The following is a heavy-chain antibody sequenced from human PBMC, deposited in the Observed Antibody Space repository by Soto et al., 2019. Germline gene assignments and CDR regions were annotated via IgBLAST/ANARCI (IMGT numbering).Heavy chain of an antibody. CDR1: RFPFSSYG. J-gene: IGHJ4*02. CDR3: AGGQYYFDY. Sequence: QVQLVESGGGVVQPGRSLRLSCAASRFPFSSYGLQWVRQAPGKGLEWVAHISYDGSNKHYTDSVKGRFTISRDNSKNMLYLQMSSVRAEDTAVYYCAGGQYYFDYCGQGTRVSVSS. V-gene: IGHV3-30*03. CDR2: ISYDGSNK. D-gene: IGHD2-15*01.